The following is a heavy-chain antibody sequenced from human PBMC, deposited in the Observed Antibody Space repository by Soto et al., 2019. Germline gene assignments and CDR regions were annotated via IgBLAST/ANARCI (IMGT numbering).Heavy chain of an antibody. CDR3: GRDTYYFDSSGQIDY. CDR1: KFTFSSYV. CDR2: ISYDGSDK. J-gene: IGHJ4*02. V-gene: IGHV3-30-3*01. D-gene: IGHD3-22*01. Sequence: GGSLRLSCEASKFTFSSYVMHWVRLAPGKGLEWVAVISYDGSDKYHADSVKGRFTISRDNSKNTLYLQMNSLRTEDTAVYYCGRDTYYFDSSGQIDYWGQGT.